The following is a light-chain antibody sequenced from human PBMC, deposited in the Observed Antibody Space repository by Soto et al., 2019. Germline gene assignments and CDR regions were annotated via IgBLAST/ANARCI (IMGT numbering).Light chain of an antibody. Sequence: QSVLTQPRSVSGSPGQSVTISCTGTSSGVGGYNYVSWYQQHPGKAPKLMIYDISKRPSGVPDRFSGFKSGNTASLTISGLQAEDEADYYCCSYAGTYYVFGTGTKVTVL. J-gene: IGLJ1*01. CDR1: SSGVGGYNY. V-gene: IGLV2-11*01. CDR3: CSYAGTYYV. CDR2: DIS.